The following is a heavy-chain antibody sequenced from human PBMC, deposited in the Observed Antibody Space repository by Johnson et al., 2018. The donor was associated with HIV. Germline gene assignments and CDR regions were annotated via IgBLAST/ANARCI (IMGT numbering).Heavy chain of an antibody. Sequence: QVQLVESGGGVVQPGGSLRLSCAASAFTFSSYGMHWVRQAPGKGLEWVAVISYDGSNKNYADSVKGRFSISRDNSKNTLHLQMNSLRAEDTAVYYCAKTCGGDCWGAFDIWGQGTMVTVSA. CDR1: AFTFSSYG. CDR3: AKTCGGDCWGAFDI. CDR2: ISYDGSNK. J-gene: IGHJ3*02. V-gene: IGHV3-30*19. D-gene: IGHD2-21*01.